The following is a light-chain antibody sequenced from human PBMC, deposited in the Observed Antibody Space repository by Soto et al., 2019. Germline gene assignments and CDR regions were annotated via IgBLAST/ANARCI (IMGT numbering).Light chain of an antibody. V-gene: IGLV2-14*01. J-gene: IGLJ3*02. CDR2: GVS. Sequence: QSALTQPASVSGSPGQSITISCTGTSSDVGGYNYVSWYQQHPGKAPKLMIYGVSNRPSGISNRFSGSKSGNTASLTISGRQAEDEADYYCSSYPSSSTPRVFGGGTKLTVL. CDR1: SSDVGGYNY. CDR3: SSYPSSSTPRV.